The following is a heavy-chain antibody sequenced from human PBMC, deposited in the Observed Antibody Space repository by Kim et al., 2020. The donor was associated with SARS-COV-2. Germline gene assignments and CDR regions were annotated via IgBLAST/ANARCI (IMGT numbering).Heavy chain of an antibody. V-gene: IGHV4-34*01. J-gene: IGHJ5*02. D-gene: IGHD6-13*01. CDR1: GGSFSGYY. CDR3: ARGGGGSSSWYMRDNWFDP. CDR2: INHSGST. Sequence: SETLSLTCAVYGGSFSGYYWSWIRQPPGKGLEWIGEINHSGSTNYNPSLKSRVTISVDTSKNQFSLKLSSVTAADTAVYYCARGGGGSSSWYMRDNWFDPWGQGTLVTVSS.